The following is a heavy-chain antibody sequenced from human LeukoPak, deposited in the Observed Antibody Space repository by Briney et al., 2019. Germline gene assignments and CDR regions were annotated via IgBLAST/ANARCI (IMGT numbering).Heavy chain of an antibody. CDR3: ARDSRLVGIDY. CDR1: GGSISSYY. Sequence: SETQSLTCTVSGGSISSYYWSWIRQPPGKGLEWLGYIYYSGGTNYNPSLKSRVTISVDTSKIHFSLKLSSVTAADTAVYYCARDSRLVGIDYWGQGTLVTVSS. D-gene: IGHD6-6*01. CDR2: IYYSGGT. J-gene: IGHJ4*02. V-gene: IGHV4-59*01.